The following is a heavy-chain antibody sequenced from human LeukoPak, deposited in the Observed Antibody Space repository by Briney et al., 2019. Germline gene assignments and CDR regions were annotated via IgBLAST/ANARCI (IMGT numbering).Heavy chain of an antibody. CDR1: GYTFTSYG. CDR2: ISAYNGNT. J-gene: IGHJ4*02. V-gene: IGHV1-18*01. D-gene: IGHD2-2*02. Sequence: ASVKVSCKASGYTFTSYGISWVRQAPGLGLEWMGWISAYNGNTNYAHKLPGRVTMTTDTSTSTAYMELSSLRSEDTAVYYCARERYCSSTSCYIWGQGTLVTVSS. CDR3: ARERYCSSTSCYI.